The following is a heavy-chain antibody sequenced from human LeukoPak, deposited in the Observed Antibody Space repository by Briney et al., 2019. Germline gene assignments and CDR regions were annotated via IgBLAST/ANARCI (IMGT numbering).Heavy chain of an antibody. V-gene: IGHV1-69*04. Sequence: GASVKVSCKASGGTFSSYAISWVRQAPGQGLEWMGRIIPILGIANYAQKFQGRVTITADKSTSTAYMELSSLRSEDTAVYYCARAAYSSSFYYYYGMDVWGQGTTVTVSS. CDR3: ARAAYSSSFYYYYGMDV. D-gene: IGHD6-13*01. CDR1: GGTFSSYA. J-gene: IGHJ6*02. CDR2: IIPILGIA.